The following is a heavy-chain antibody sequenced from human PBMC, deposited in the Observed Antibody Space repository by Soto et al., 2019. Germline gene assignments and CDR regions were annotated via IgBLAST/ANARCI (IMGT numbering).Heavy chain of an antibody. Sequence: PGGSLRLSCAASGFTFSSYAMHWVRQAPGKGLEWVAVISYDGSNKYYADSVKGRFTISRDNSKNTLYLQMNSLRAEDTAVYYCARDAAPLGYFDYWGQGTLVTVSS. J-gene: IGHJ4*02. CDR1: GFTFSSYA. CDR3: ARDAAPLGYFDY. CDR2: ISYDGSNK. D-gene: IGHD3-10*01. V-gene: IGHV3-30-3*01.